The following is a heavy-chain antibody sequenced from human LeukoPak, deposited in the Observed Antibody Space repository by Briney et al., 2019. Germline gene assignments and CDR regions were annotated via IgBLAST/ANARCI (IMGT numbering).Heavy chain of an antibody. CDR2: IYQRETA. D-gene: IGHD4-17*01. Sequence: SETLSLTCTVSGGSISSSSYYWGWIRQPPGKGLEWIGSIYQRETAHYNPSLKSRVTISVDTSKNQFSLKLRSVMAADTAVYYCAREFDYEGVDPWGQGTLVTVSS. CDR1: GGSISSSSYY. J-gene: IGHJ5*02. CDR3: AREFDYEGVDP. V-gene: IGHV4-39*07.